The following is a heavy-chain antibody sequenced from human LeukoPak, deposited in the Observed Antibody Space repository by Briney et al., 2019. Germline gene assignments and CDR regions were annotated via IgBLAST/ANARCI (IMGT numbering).Heavy chain of an antibody. CDR3: ARDDDTSSHYSLFQY. CDR1: GFTLTHYG. D-gene: IGHD6-13*01. Sequence: GGSLRLSCSASGFTLTHYGMHWIRQAPGKGLEWVPVFWAHGRSQYYSDSVKGRFTIPRDTSTSTVHLQMDSLRAEDTAVYYCARDDDTSSHYSLFQYWGQGTRVTVAS. J-gene: IGHJ4*02. V-gene: IGHV3-33*01. CDR2: FWAHGRSQ.